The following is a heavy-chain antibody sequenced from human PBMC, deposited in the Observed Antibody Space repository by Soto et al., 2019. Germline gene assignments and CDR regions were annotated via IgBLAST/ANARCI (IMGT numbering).Heavy chain of an antibody. CDR1: GDTVNNGDYF. J-gene: IGHJ5*02. CDR2: IYFTGST. Sequence: SETLSLSCTGSGDTVNNGDYFWSWIRHSPGKGLEWLGYIYFTGSTYYSPSLKSRLHISMDKSKNHFSLEMTSVTVADTAVYFCDRGAVVEVVDASKRPLDP. D-gene: IGHD2-15*01. V-gene: IGHV4-30-4*01. CDR3: DRGAVVEVVDASKRPLDP.